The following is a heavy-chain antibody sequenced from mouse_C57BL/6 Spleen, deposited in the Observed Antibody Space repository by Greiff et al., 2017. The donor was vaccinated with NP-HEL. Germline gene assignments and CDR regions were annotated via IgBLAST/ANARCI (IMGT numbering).Heavy chain of an antibody. V-gene: IGHV1-80*01. J-gene: IGHJ4*01. CDR2: IYPGDGDT. D-gene: IGHD2-4*01. Sequence: QVQLQQSGAELVKPGASVKISCKASGYAFSSYWMNWVKQRPGTGLGWIGQIYPGDGDTNYNGKFKGQATLSADKSSSTAYMQNSRLTSEDSAVYCCARGGDLYYDYDDAMEYWGQGTSVTVSS. CDR1: GYAFSSYW. CDR3: ARGGDLYYDYDDAMEY.